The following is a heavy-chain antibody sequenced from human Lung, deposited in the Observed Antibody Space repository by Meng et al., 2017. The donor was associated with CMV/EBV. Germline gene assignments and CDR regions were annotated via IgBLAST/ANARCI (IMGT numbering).Heavy chain of an antibody. V-gene: IGHV3-66*02. D-gene: IGHD2-15*01. CDR2: TFRAGNT. CDR1: GFSVTTND. Sequence: ESXKISXAASGFSVTTNDINWVRQAPGKGLEWVSITFRAGNTYYTDSVKGRFTVSRDNSKNTLYLQMDSLRVEDTAVYYCASFTRQLQVVGAIYWYADLWGRGXLVTVSS. CDR3: ASFTRQLQVVGAIYWYADL. J-gene: IGHJ2*01.